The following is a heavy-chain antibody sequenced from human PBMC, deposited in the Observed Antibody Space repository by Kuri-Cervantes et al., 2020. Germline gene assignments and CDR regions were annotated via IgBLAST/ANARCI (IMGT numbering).Heavy chain of an antibody. V-gene: IGHV3-74*01. Sequence: GESLKISCAASGFTFSNFWMHWVRQAPGKGLVRVSRINSDGISTRYADGIGTRYADSVKGRFTISRDNAKNTLYLQMNSLRAEDTAVYYCAKDRFSGSYYFDYWGQGTLVTVSS. CDR1: GFTFSNFW. D-gene: IGHD1-26*01. CDR2: INSDGISTRYADGIGT. CDR3: AKDRFSGSYYFDY. J-gene: IGHJ4*02.